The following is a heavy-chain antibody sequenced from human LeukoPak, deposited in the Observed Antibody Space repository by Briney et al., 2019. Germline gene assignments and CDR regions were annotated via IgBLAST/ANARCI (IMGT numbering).Heavy chain of an antibody. D-gene: IGHD3-22*01. J-gene: IGHJ4*02. V-gene: IGHV3-30*02. CDR2: IRYDGRNR. Sequence: GGSLRPSCAASGFTFISYGMHWGRPAPGKGLEWEAFIRYDGRNRYYADSVKGRFPNSRHNITTPLHLHMNSLRAEEMAVYSCAKKPYYYDSSGYYPDYWGQGTLVTVSS. CDR1: GFTFISYG. CDR3: AKKPYYYDSSGYYPDY.